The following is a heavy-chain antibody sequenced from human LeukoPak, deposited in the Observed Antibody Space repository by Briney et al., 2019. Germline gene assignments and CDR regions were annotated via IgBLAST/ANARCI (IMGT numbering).Heavy chain of an antibody. CDR3: ARKVSTHYYYHYMDV. D-gene: IGHD1-14*01. CDR1: GGSISSTDYY. J-gene: IGHJ6*03. CDR2: IYYSGST. V-gene: IGHV4-39*07. Sequence: PSETLSLTCTVSGGSISSTDYYWGWIRQPPGKGLEWIGSIYYSGSTYYNPSLKSRVTISVDTSKNQFSLKLSSVTAADTAVYYCARKVSTHYYYHYMDVWGKGTTVTVSS.